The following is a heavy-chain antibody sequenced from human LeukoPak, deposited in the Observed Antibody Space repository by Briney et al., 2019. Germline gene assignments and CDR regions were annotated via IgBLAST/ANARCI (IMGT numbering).Heavy chain of an antibody. J-gene: IGHJ4*02. D-gene: IGHD3-3*01. CDR1: GNYW. Sequence: SGGSLRLSCAASGNYWMHWVRQAPGKGLEWVANIKQDGSEKYYVDSVKGRFTISRDNAKNSLYLQMSSLRAEDTAVYYCAREYYDFWSGYFDYWGQGTLVTVSS. CDR3: AREYYDFWSGYFDY. CDR2: IKQDGSEK. V-gene: IGHV3-7*01.